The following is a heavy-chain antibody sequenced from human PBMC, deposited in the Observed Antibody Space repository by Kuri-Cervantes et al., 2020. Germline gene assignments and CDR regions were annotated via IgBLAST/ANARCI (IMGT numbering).Heavy chain of an antibody. V-gene: IGHV3-15*01. J-gene: IGHJ4*02. CDR1: GFTFSNAW. CDR2: IKSKTDGGTT. D-gene: IGHD3-22*01. Sequence: GESLKISCAASGFTFSNAWMSWVRQAPGKGLEWVGHIKSKTDGGTTDHAAPVKGRFTISRDDSKNTLYLQMNSLKTEDTAVYYCATDYYYDTSGTYDYWGQGTLVTVSS. CDR3: ATDYYYDTSGTYDY.